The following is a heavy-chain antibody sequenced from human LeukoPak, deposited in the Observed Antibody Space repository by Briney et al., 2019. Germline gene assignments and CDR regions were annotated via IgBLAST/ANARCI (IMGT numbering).Heavy chain of an antibody. Sequence: GGSLRLSCAASGFTFSSYAMHWVRQAPGKGLEWVAVISYDGSNKYYADSVKGRFTISRDNSKNTLCLQMNSLRAEDTAVYYCARGPPLWSKTAVAGTDFDYWGQGTLVTVSS. CDR3: ARGPPLWSKTAVAGTDFDY. J-gene: IGHJ4*02. V-gene: IGHV3-30-3*01. CDR1: GFTFSSYA. CDR2: ISYDGSNK. D-gene: IGHD6-19*01.